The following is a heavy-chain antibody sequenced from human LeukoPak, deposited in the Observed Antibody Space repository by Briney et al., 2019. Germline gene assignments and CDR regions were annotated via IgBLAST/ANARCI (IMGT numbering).Heavy chain of an antibody. CDR3: ARGSPPKSGITILGVVRFARTPTWFDP. CDR1: GDSVSSGSSH. J-gene: IGHJ5*02. V-gene: IGHV4-61*01. D-gene: IGHD3-3*01. CDR2: IYYSGNT. Sequence: SETLSLTCTVSGDSVSSGSSHWSWIRQPPGKGLEWIGYIYYSGNTNYNPSLKSRVTISVDTSKNQFSLKLSSVTAADTAVYYCARGSPPKSGITILGVVRFARTPTWFDPWGQGTLVTVSS.